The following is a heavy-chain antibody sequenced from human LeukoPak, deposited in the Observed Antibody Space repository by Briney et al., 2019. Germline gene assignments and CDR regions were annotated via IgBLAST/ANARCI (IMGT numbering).Heavy chain of an antibody. V-gene: IGHV1-69*13. CDR1: GGTFSSYA. J-gene: IGHJ4*02. CDR2: ITPIFGTA. Sequence: SVKVSCKASGGTFSSYAISWVRQAPGQGLEWMGGITPIFGTANYAQKFQGRVTITADESTSTAYMELSSLRSEDTAVYYCAGRRDGYNGLAFDYWGQGTLVTVSS. CDR3: AGRRDGYNGLAFDY. D-gene: IGHD5-24*01.